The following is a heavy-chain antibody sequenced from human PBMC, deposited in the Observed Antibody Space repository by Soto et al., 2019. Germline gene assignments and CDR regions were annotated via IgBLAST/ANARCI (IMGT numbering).Heavy chain of an antibody. Sequence: GGSLRLSCAASGFTFSSYDMHWVRQATGKGLEWVSAIGTAGDTYYPGSVKGRFTISRENAKNSLYLQMNSLRAGDTAVYYCARGLAYYDFWSGYYQGRMPYYMDVWGKGTTVTVSS. CDR2: IGTAGDT. D-gene: IGHD3-3*01. V-gene: IGHV3-13*01. J-gene: IGHJ6*03. CDR1: GFTFSSYD. CDR3: ARGLAYYDFWSGYYQGRMPYYMDV.